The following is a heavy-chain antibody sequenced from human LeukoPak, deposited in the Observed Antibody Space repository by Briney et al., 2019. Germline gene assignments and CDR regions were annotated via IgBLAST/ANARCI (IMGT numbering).Heavy chain of an antibody. D-gene: IGHD4-17*01. Sequence: GGSLRLSCAASGFTFSNYWMHWVRQAPGKGLVWVSRINSDGRSTNYADSVKGRFTISRDNAKTSLYLQMNSLRAEDTAVYYCARGGVTTGRFDYWGQGTLVTVSS. CDR3: ARGGVTTGRFDY. V-gene: IGHV3-74*01. CDR2: INSDGRST. CDR1: GFTFSNYW. J-gene: IGHJ4*02.